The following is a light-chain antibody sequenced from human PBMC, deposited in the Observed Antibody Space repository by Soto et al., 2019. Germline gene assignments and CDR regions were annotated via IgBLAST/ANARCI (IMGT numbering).Light chain of an antibody. Sequence: QSALTQPPSASGTPGQSVTISCTGTSPNIGAYNYVSWYQHPPGKAPLLIIYDISRRPSGVPDRFSGSKSGTTASLTVCGLPAEDEADYYCCSDGGSNDLVFGGGTKVTVL. J-gene: IGLJ2*01. CDR3: CSDGGSNDLV. CDR2: DIS. CDR1: SPNIGAYNY. V-gene: IGLV2-8*01.